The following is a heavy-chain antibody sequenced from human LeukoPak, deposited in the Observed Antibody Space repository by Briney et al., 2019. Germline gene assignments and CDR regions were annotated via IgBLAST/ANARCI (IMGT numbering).Heavy chain of an antibody. CDR1: GYTFTSYG. CDR2: ISAYNGNT. J-gene: IGHJ6*02. V-gene: IGHV1-18*01. CDR3: ARSTVAGMASNGMDV. Sequence: GASVKVSCKASGYTFTSYGISWVRQAPGQGLEWMGWISAYNGNTNYAQKLQGRVTMTTDTSTSTAYMELSSLRSEDTAVYYCARSTVAGMASNGMDVWGQGTTVTVTS. D-gene: IGHD6-13*01.